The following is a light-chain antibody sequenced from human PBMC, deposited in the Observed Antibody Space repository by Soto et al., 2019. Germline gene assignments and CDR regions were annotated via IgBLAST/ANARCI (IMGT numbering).Light chain of an antibody. Sequence: QSALTQPPSASGSPGQSVTISCTGTSSDVGGYNYVSWYQQHPGKAPKLMIYEVNKRPSGVPDRFSGSKSDNTASLTVSGLQAEDEADYYCSSYAGSLYVFGTGTKLTVL. J-gene: IGLJ1*01. CDR2: EVN. CDR3: SSYAGSLYV. CDR1: SSDVGGYNY. V-gene: IGLV2-8*01.